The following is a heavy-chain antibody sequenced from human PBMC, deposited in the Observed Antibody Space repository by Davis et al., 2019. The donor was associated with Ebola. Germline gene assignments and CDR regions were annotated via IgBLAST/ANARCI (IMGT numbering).Heavy chain of an antibody. CDR2: ISSSGSTI. D-gene: IGHD2-15*01. J-gene: IGHJ6*02. Sequence: GESLKISCAASGFTFSSYSMNWVRQAPGKGLEWVSYISSSGSTIYYADPVKSRFTISRDNAKNSLYLQMNSLRAEDTAVYYCARDDHFGGGYCSGGSCYLGDYGMDVWGQGTTVTVSS. V-gene: IGHV3-48*04. CDR1: GFTFSSYS. CDR3: ARDDHFGGGYCSGGSCYLGDYGMDV.